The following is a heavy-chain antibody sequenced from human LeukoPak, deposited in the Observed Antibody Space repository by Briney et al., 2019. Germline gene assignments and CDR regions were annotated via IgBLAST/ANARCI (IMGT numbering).Heavy chain of an antibody. V-gene: IGHV3-48*01. CDR3: ARDQRYSGYAN. CDR1: GFTFSSYS. D-gene: IGHD5-12*01. J-gene: IGHJ4*02. Sequence: GGSLRLSCAASGFTFSSYSMNWVRQAPGKGLEWVSYISSSSSTIYYADSVKGRFTISRDNAKNSLYLQMNSLRAEGTAVYYCARDQRYSGYANWGQGTLVTVSS. CDR2: ISSSSSTI.